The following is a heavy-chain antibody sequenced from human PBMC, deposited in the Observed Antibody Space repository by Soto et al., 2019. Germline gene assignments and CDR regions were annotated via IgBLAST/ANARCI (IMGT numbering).Heavy chain of an antibody. CDR2: INERGDRT. Sequence: EVQLLESGGGLVQPGGSLRLSCAASGFSFRSYAMTWVRQTPGKGLEWVSSINERGDRTYYADSAEGRFTISRDNSKNTLFLQMNSLRAEDTAVYYCVKHMVVVVVTTVGYFDYWGQGALVTVSS. CDR3: VKHMVVVVVTTVGYFDY. J-gene: IGHJ4*02. V-gene: IGHV3-23*01. D-gene: IGHD3-22*01. CDR1: GFSFRSYA.